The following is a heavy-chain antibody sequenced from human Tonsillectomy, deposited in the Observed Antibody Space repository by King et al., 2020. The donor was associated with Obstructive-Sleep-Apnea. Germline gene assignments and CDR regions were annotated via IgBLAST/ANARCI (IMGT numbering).Heavy chain of an antibody. Sequence: VQLVESGGGLVKPGGSLRLSCAASGFTFSSYSMNWVRQAPGKGLEWVSSISSSSSYIYYADSVKGRFTISRDNAKNSLYLQMNSLRAEDTAVYYCARVYNLGVRGVITYYFDYWGQGTLVTVSS. CDR1: GFTFSSYS. CDR2: ISSSSSYI. D-gene: IGHD3-10*01. J-gene: IGHJ4*02. CDR3: ARVYNLGVRGVITYYFDY. V-gene: IGHV3-21*01.